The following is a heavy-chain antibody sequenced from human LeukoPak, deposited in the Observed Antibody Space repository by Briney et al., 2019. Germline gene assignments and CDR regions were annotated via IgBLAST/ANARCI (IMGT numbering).Heavy chain of an antibody. D-gene: IGHD2-2*01. V-gene: IGHV1-18*01. Sequence: ASVTVSCKASGYTFTSYGISWVRQAPGQGLEWMGWISAYNGNTNYAQKLQGRVTMTTDTSTSTAYMELRSLRSDDTAVYYCARGGFDCSSTSCFYYYGMDVWGQGTTVTVSS. CDR1: GYTFTSYG. CDR3: ARGGFDCSSTSCFYYYGMDV. CDR2: ISAYNGNT. J-gene: IGHJ6*02.